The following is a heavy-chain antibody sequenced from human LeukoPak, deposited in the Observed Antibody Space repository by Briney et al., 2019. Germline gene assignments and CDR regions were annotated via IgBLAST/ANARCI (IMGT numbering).Heavy chain of an antibody. J-gene: IGHJ3*02. CDR2: ISWNSGSI. CDR3: ARGGDDDAFDI. D-gene: IGHD2-21*02. V-gene: IGHV3-9*03. Sequence: GGSLRLSCAASGFTFDDYAMHWVRQAPGKGLEWVSGISWNSGSIGYADSVKGRFTISRDNAKNSLYLQMNSLRAEDMALYYCARGGDDDAFDIWGQGTMVTVSS. CDR1: GFTFDDYA.